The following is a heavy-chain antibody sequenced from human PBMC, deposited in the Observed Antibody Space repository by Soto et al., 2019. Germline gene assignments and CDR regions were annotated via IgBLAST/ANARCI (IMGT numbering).Heavy chain of an antibody. D-gene: IGHD5-18*01. CDR3: ATALYGMDV. CDR2: IYHSGST. Sequence: SETLSLTCAVSGGSISSGGYSWSWIRQPPGKGLEWIGYIYHSGSTYYNPSLKSRVTISVDTSKNQFSLKLSSVTAADTAVYYCATALYGMDVWGQGTAVTVSS. J-gene: IGHJ6*02. V-gene: IGHV4-30-2*02. CDR1: GGSISSGGYS.